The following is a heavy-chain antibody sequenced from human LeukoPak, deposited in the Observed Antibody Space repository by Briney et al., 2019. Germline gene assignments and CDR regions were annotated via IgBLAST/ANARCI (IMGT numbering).Heavy chain of an antibody. V-gene: IGHV4-39*01. CDR1: GGSISSSSYY. Sequence: SETLSLTCTVSGGSISSSSYYWGWIRQPPGKGLEWIGSIYYSGSTYYNPSLKSRVTISVDTSKNQFSLKLSSVTAADTAVYYCARHRKLGSGRYYFDYWGQGTLVTVSS. J-gene: IGHJ4*02. D-gene: IGHD6-19*01. CDR3: ARHRKLGSGRYYFDY. CDR2: IYYSGST.